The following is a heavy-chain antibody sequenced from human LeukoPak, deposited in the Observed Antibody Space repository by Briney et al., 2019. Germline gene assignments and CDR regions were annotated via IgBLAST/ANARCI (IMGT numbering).Heavy chain of an antibody. J-gene: IGHJ4*02. CDR1: GFTFNTYA. CDR2: ICGSDGST. D-gene: IGHD5-12*01. V-gene: IGHV3-23*01. CDR3: AKGGHLDY. Sequence: PGGSLRLSCAAPGFTFNTYAMSWVRQAPGKGLEWVSVICGSDGSTYYADPVKGRFTISRDNSKNTLYLQMNSLRAEGTAVYYCAKGGHLDYWGQGNLVTVSS.